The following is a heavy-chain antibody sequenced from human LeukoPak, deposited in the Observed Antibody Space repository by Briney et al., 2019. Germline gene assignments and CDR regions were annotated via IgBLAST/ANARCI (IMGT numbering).Heavy chain of an antibody. D-gene: IGHD3-3*01. J-gene: IGHJ3*02. Sequence: GGSLRLSCAASGFTFSSYWMSWVRQAPGKGLEWVSYIDARSGITYYADSVQGRFTISRDDARESVFLQMDGLRVDDTAVYYCARTYDFGRGPPGDAFDNWGPGTWVIVSA. V-gene: IGHV3-48*01. CDR2: IDARSGIT. CDR3: ARTYDFGRGPPGDAFDN. CDR1: GFTFSSYW.